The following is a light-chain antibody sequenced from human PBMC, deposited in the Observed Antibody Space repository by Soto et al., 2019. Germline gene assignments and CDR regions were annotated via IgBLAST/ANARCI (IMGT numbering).Light chain of an antibody. Sequence: DIQMTQSPSSLSASVGDRVTITCRASQSISSYLNWYQQKPGKAPKLLIYAASSLQSGVPSRFSGSGSGTDFTLTISSLQPVDFATYYCQQSYSTPRTFGGGTKVEIK. V-gene: IGKV1-39*01. CDR2: AAS. J-gene: IGKJ4*01. CDR1: QSISSY. CDR3: QQSYSTPRT.